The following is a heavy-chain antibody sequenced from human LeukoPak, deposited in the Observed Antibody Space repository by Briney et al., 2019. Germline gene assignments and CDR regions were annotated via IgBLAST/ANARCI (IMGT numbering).Heavy chain of an antibody. CDR1: GFSFSNYA. CDR3: AKEAPYCGGDCYGVFDY. V-gene: IGHV3-23*01. CDR2: ISGSGVTA. J-gene: IGHJ4*02. Sequence: GGSLRLSCAASGFSFSNYAISWVRQAPGKGLEWVSGISGSGVTAYYADSVKGRFTISRDSSKNTLYLQMNSLRADDTAVYYCAKEAPYCGGDCYGVFDYWGQGNLVTVSS. D-gene: IGHD2-21*02.